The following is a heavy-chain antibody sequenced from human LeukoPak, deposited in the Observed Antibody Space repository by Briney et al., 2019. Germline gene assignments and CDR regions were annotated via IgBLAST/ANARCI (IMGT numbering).Heavy chain of an antibody. CDR1: GYTISSDYY. CDR2: IYDSGST. Sequence: SETLSLTCAVSGYTISSDYYWGWIRQPPGKGAEWIGSIYDSGSTYYNPSLKSRVTISVDRSKNQFSLKLTSVTAADTAVYYCARPSSGYYFDYWGQGTLVTVSS. J-gene: IGHJ4*02. CDR3: ARPSSGYYFDY. D-gene: IGHD5-12*01. V-gene: IGHV4-38-2*01.